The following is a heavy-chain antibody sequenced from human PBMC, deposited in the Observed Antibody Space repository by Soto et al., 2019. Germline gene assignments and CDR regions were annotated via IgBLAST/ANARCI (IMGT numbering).Heavy chain of an antibody. D-gene: IGHD4-17*01. CDR2: ISAYNGNT. J-gene: IGHJ6*02. CDR1: GYTFTSYG. V-gene: IGHV1-18*01. CDR3: ARRYGEFDCYYGMDV. Sequence: GASVKVSCKASGYTFTSYGISWVRQAPGQGLEWMGWISAYNGNTNYAQKLQGRVTMTTDTSTSTAYMELRSLRSDDTAVYYCARRYGEFDCYYGMDVWGQGTTVTVSS.